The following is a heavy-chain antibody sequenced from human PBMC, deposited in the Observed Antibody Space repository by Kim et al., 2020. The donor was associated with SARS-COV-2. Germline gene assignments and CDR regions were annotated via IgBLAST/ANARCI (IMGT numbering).Heavy chain of an antibody. Sequence: ASVKVSCKASGYTFTSYAMHWVRQAPGQRLEWMGWINAGNGNTKYSQKFQGRVTITRDTSASTAYMELSSLRSEDTAVYYCARGGIVGVPVFDYWGQGTLVTVSS. CDR1: GYTFTSYA. CDR2: INAGNGNT. J-gene: IGHJ4*02. CDR3: ARGGIVGVPVFDY. V-gene: IGHV1-3*01. D-gene: IGHD1-26*01.